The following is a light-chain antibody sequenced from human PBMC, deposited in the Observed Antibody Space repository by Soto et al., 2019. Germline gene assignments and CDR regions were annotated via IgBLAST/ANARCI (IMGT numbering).Light chain of an antibody. J-gene: IGKJ1*01. Sequence: DIVLTQSPGTLSLSPGESATLSCRASQSVNNNLAWYQQKLGQAPRVLIYGGSTRATGIPARVTGSGSGAEFILTITRLQSEDAAVYYCQEYSTWPWTFGQGTKVDIK. CDR2: GGS. V-gene: IGKV3-15*01. CDR1: QSVNNN. CDR3: QEYSTWPWT.